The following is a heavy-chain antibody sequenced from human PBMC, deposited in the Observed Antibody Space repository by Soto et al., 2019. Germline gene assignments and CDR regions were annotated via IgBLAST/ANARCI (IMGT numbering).Heavy chain of an antibody. D-gene: IGHD3-3*01. CDR3: ARGPRLRRITIFGVVIPGGDYYYGMDV. V-gene: IGHV4-34*01. Sequence: XATLSLTCAVYGGSFSGYYWNWIRKPPGKGLEWIGEINHSGSTNYNPSLKSRVTISVDTSKNQFSLKLSSVTAADTAVYYCARGPRLRRITIFGVVIPGGDYYYGMDVWGQGTTATSP. CDR1: GGSFSGYY. CDR2: INHSGST. J-gene: IGHJ6*02.